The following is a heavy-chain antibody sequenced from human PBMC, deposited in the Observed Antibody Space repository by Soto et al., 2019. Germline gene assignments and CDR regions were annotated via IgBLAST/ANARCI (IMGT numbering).Heavy chain of an antibody. CDR2: IWYDGSNK. Sequence: QVQLVESGGGVVQPGRSLRLSCAASGFTFGSYGMHWVRQAPGKGLEWVAVIWYDGSNKYYADSVKGRFTISRDNSKNTLYLQMNSLRAEDTAVYYCAREEYSGYDSPYYFDYWGQGTLVTVSS. D-gene: IGHD5-12*01. V-gene: IGHV3-33*01. J-gene: IGHJ4*02. CDR3: AREEYSGYDSPYYFDY. CDR1: GFTFGSYG.